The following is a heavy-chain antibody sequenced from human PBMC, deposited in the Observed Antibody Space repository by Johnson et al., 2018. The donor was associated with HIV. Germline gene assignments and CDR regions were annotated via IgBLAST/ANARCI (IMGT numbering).Heavy chain of an antibody. V-gene: IGHV3-30*02. CDR3: ARGHTWPKSGFDF. CDR2: IRFDGNNK. Sequence: VLLLESGGGLVQPGGSLRLSCAASGFAFSSYAVTWVRQTSGKGLEWVAFIRFDGNNKYYAESMKGRLIISRDNSKNMLYLEMQSLTSEDTAVYYCARGHTWPKSGFDFWGQGTMVTVSS. CDR1: GFAFSSYA. D-gene: IGHD3-3*01. J-gene: IGHJ3*01.